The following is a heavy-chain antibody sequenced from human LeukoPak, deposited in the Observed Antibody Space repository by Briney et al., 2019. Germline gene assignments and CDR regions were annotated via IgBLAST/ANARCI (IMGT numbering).Heavy chain of an antibody. Sequence: GGSLRLSCAASRFTFSRYWVSWVRQALGKGLEWVANIQQDGSEKYYVDSVKGRFTISRDNAKNSLYLQMNSLRAEDTAVYYCARYSKYAFDIWGQGTMVTVSS. CDR2: IQQDGSEK. CDR1: RFTFSRYW. J-gene: IGHJ3*02. CDR3: ARYSKYAFDI. V-gene: IGHV3-7*01. D-gene: IGHD2-21*01.